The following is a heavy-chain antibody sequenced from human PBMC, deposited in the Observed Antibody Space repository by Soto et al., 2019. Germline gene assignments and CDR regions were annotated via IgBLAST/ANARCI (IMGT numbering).Heavy chain of an antibody. CDR2: INPNSGNI. CDR3: ARGRASGSYYLLDY. J-gene: IGHJ4*02. V-gene: IGHV1-8*01. CDR1: GDTFTTYD. D-gene: IGHD3-10*01. Sequence: ASVKVSCKASGDTFTTYDINWVREATGHGLEWMGWINPNSGNIGYAQRFQGRVTMTRDTAIRTAYMEVSSLRSDDTAVYYCARGRASGSYYLLDYWGQGTLVTVSS.